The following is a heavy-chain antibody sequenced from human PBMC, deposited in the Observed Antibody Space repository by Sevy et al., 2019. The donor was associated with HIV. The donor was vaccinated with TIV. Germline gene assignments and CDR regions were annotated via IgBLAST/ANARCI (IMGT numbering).Heavy chain of an antibody. V-gene: IGHV3-30*18. Sequence: GGSLRLSCAASGFRFNSYDMNWVRQAPGKGLDWVALISHDGINEYYADSVKGRFTISRDNSKNTVYLEMNSLRNEDTAIYFCANAYSGSYSHSYLYALDVWGQGTTVTVSS. CDR2: ISHDGINE. J-gene: IGHJ6*02. CDR3: ANAYSGSYSHSYLYALDV. CDR1: GFRFNSYD. D-gene: IGHD1-26*01.